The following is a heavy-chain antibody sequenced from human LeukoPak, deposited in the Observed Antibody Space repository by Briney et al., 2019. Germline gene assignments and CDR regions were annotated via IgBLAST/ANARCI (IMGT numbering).Heavy chain of an antibody. Sequence: PGRSLRLSCAASGFTFSSYGMHWVRQAPGKGLEWVSVISGSGGSTYYTDSVKGRFTISRDNSKNTLYLQMYSLRAEDTAVYYCAKARPVEWELSYIYQDFDFWGQGTLVTVSS. CDR1: GFTFSSYG. J-gene: IGHJ4*02. CDR3: AKARPVEWELSYIYQDFDF. CDR2: ISGSGGST. V-gene: IGHV3-23*01. D-gene: IGHD1-26*01.